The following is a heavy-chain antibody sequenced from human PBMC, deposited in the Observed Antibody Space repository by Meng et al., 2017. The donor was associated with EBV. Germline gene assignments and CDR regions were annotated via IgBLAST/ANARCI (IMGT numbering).Heavy chain of an antibody. CDR2: IIAQPRNT. J-gene: IGHJ4*02. CDR3: ARVRTFGGVSPPDY. Sequence: KHPRARLYVSTSASGSPLTSCCINWVRQSPGQGLARIGWIIAQPRNTSNPQKLQGRVTTTTETSTSTAHMERRSLRADDTAVYYWARVRTFGGVSPPDYWGQGTLVTVSA. V-gene: IGHV1-18*04. D-gene: IGHD3-16*01. CDR1: GSPLTSCC.